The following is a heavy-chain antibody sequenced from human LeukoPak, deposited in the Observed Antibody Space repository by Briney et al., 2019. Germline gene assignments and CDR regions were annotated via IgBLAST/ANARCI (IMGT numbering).Heavy chain of an antibody. V-gene: IGHV4-59*01. CDR2: IYYSGST. Sequence: SETLSLTCTVSGGSISSYYWSWIRQPPGKGLEWIGYIYYSGSTNYNPSLKSRVTISVDTSKNQFSLKLSSVTAADTAVYYCARGAGITMIPGTVAFDYWGQGTLVTVSS. J-gene: IGHJ4*02. D-gene: IGHD3-22*01. CDR1: GGSISSYY. CDR3: ARGAGITMIPGTVAFDY.